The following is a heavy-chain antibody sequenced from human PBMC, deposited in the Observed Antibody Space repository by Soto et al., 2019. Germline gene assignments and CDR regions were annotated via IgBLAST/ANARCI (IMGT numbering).Heavy chain of an antibody. CDR1: GYTFTGYY. D-gene: IGHD2-21*02. Sequence: ASVKVSCKASGYTFTGYYMHWVRQAPGQGLEWMGWINPNSGGTNYAQKFQGRVTMTRDTSISTAYMELSRLRSDDTAVYYCARSVVTYPLLDYWGQGTLVTVSS. CDR2: INPNSGGT. V-gene: IGHV1-2*02. J-gene: IGHJ4*02. CDR3: ARSVVTYPLLDY.